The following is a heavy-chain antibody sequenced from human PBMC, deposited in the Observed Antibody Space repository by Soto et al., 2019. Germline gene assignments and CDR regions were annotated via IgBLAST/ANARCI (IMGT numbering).Heavy chain of an antibody. CDR3: TRHAEIPKFQYGLDV. CDR2: IHYGGTT. Sequence: SETLCLTWTVSGGSARGYYWSWIRHTPGKGLEWVGYIHYGGTTMYNPSVKGRVTISVDTPKNQFSLKLNSVTAADTAVYYCTRHAEIPKFQYGLDVWGQGTTVTVFS. D-gene: IGHD2-2*01. CDR1: GGSARGYY. V-gene: IGHV4-59*02. J-gene: IGHJ6*02.